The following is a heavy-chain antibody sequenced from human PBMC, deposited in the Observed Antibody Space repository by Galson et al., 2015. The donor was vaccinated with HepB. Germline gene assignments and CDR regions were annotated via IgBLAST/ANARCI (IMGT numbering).Heavy chain of an antibody. CDR1: GFTFSSYA. CDR3: ARKGSGFGWFDP. J-gene: IGHJ5*02. CDR2: ISSNGGST. V-gene: IGHV3-64*01. D-gene: IGHD3-16*01. Sequence: SLRLSCAASGFTFSSYAMHWVRQAPGKGLEYVSAISSNGGSTYYANSVKGRFTISRDNSKNTLYLQMGSLRAEDMAVYYCARKGSGFGWFDPWGQGTLVTVSS.